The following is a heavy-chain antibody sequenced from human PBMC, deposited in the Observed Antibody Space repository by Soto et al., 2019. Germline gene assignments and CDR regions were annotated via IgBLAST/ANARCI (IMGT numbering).Heavy chain of an antibody. J-gene: IGHJ4*02. CDR2: INSDGSST. V-gene: IGHV3-74*01. Sequence: EVQLVESGGGLVQPGGSLRLSCEASGFAFSTFWMHWVRQAPGKGLVWVSRINSDGSSTYYADSVKRRVTISRDNAKNTLYLPLNSLRPEDTAVYYCARDFEYFGQGTLVTVSS. CDR3: ARDFEY. CDR1: GFAFSTFW.